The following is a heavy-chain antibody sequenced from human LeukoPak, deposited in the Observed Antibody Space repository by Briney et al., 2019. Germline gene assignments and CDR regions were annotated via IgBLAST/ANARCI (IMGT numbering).Heavy chain of an antibody. V-gene: IGHV4-34*01. D-gene: IGHD3-10*01. CDR3: ARSGYYGSGSYLPLDYFDY. CDR1: GGSFSGYY. Sequence: SETLSLTCADYGGSFSGYYWSWIRQPPGKGLEWIGEINHSGSTNYNPSLKSRVTISVDTSKNQFSLKLSSVTAADTAVYYCARSGYYGSGSYLPLDYFDYWGQGTLVTVSS. CDR2: INHSGST. J-gene: IGHJ4*02.